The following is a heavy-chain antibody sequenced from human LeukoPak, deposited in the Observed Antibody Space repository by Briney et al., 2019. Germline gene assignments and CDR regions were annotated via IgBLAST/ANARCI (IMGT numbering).Heavy chain of an antibody. V-gene: IGHV4-34*01. CDR2: INHSGST. Sequence: SETLSLTCAVYGGSFSGYYWSWIRQPPGKGLEWIGEINHSGSTNYNPSLKSRVTISVDTSKNQFSLKLSSVTAADTAVYYCARRGHLGDCRLWGQGTLVTVSS. D-gene: IGHD2-21*02. CDR3: ARRGHLGDCRL. CDR1: GGSFSGYY. J-gene: IGHJ4*02.